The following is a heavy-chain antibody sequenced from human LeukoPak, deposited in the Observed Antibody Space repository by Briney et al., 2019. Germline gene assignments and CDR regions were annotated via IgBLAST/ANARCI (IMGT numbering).Heavy chain of an antibody. CDR2: IYTSGST. CDR1: GGSISSYY. J-gene: IGHJ3*02. V-gene: IGHV4-4*07. CDR3: ARGGYCSSTSCYGDAFDI. Sequence: PSETLSLTCTVSGGSISSYYWSWIRQPAGKGLEWIGRIYTSGSTNYNPSLKSRVTMSVDTSKNQFSLKLSSVTAADTAVYYCARGGYCSSTSCYGDAFDIWGQGTMVTFSS. D-gene: IGHD2-2*01.